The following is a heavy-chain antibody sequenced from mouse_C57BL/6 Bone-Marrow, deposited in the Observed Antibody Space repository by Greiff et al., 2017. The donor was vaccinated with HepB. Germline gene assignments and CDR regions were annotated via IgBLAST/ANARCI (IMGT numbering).Heavy chain of an antibody. CDR2: TFYSGIT. D-gene: IGHD3-2*02. CDR3: ASKSSGYYAMDY. J-gene: IGHJ4*01. CDR1: GFSINSDCY. V-gene: IGHV3-3*01. Sequence: EVQLVESGPSLVRPSQTLSLTCTVTGFSINSDCYWIWIRQFPGNKLEYSGSTFYSGITYYNPSLESRTYITRDTSKNQFSLKLSSVTTEDTATYYCASKSSGYYAMDYWGQGTSVTVSS.